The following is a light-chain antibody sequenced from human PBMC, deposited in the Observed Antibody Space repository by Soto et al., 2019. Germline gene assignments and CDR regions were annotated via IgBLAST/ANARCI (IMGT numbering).Light chain of an antibody. CDR2: EVT. CDR3: GSYSSTDTPFV. Sequence: QSVLAQPSSVSGSPGQSITISCTGTSTDVGGYNYVSWYQHHSGKAPKLLIYEVTNRPSGISDRFSGSKSVNTASLTISGLQAEDAADYYCGSYSSTDTPFVFGTGTKVTVL. J-gene: IGLJ1*01. V-gene: IGLV2-14*01. CDR1: STDVGGYNY.